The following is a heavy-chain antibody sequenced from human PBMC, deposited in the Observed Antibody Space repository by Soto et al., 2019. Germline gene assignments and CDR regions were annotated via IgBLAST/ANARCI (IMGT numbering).Heavy chain of an antibody. CDR1: GFTCSSYG. CDR3: ARDHITIFGVVMRYYYYGMDV. D-gene: IGHD3-3*01. CDR2: IWYDGSNK. J-gene: IGHJ6*02. V-gene: IGHV3-33*01. Sequence: GGSLRLSCAASGFTCSSYGMHWVRQAPGKGLEWVAVIWYDGSNKYYADSVKGRFTISRDNSKNTLYLQMNSLRAEDTAVYYCARDHITIFGVVMRYYYYGMDVWGQGTTVTVSS.